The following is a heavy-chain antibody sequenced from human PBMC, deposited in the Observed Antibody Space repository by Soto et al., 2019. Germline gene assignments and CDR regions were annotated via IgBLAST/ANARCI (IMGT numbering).Heavy chain of an antibody. V-gene: IGHV4-39*01. CDR2: IYYSGST. Sequence: SDTLSLTCTVSGGSISSSSYYWGWIRQPPGKGLEWIGSIYYSGSTYYNPSLKSRVTISVDTSKNQFSLKLSSVTAADTAVYYCAGRRLRDIVVVPAAMPFFDWFDPWGQGTLVTVSS. D-gene: IGHD2-2*01. J-gene: IGHJ5*02. CDR1: GGSISSSSYY. CDR3: AGRRLRDIVVVPAAMPFFDWFDP.